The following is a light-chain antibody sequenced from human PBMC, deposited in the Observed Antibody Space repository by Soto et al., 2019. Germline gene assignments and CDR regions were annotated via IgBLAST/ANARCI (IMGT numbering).Light chain of an antibody. CDR1: QSVSSKY. Sequence: EIVLTQSPGTLSLSPGERATLSCRASQSVSSKYLAWYQQKPGQAPRVLIYGASSRATGIPDRFSGGGSGTDFTLTVSSLQSEDFAVYYCHQYDDGPYTFGQGTKVDIK. J-gene: IGKJ2*01. CDR3: HQYDDGPYT. V-gene: IGKV3-20*01. CDR2: GAS.